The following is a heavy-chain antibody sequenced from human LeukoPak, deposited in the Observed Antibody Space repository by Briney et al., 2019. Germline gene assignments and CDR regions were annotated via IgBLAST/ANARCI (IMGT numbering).Heavy chain of an antibody. CDR1: GFSLSTSGVG. Sequence: SGPTLVNPTQTLTLTCTFSGFSLSTSGVGVGWIRQPPGKALEWLALIYWDDDKRYSPSLKSRLTITKDTSKNQVVLTMTNMDPVDTATYYCAHRARAYYYDSSGYYDYWGQGTLVTVSS. CDR3: AHRARAYYYDSSGYYDY. D-gene: IGHD3-22*01. V-gene: IGHV2-5*02. J-gene: IGHJ4*02. CDR2: IYWDDDK.